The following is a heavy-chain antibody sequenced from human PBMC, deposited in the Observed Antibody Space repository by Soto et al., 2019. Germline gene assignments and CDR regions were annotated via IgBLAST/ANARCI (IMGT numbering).Heavy chain of an antibody. CDR1: GGSISSGGYY. Sequence: SETLSLTCTVSGGSISSGGYYWSWIRQHPGKGLEWIGYIYYSGSTYYNPSLKSRFTISVDTSKNQFSLKLSSVTAADTAVYYCASTIAGLRYFDWLQTNFDYWGQGTLVTVSS. J-gene: IGHJ4*02. CDR2: IYYSGST. D-gene: IGHD3-9*01. V-gene: IGHV4-30-4*08. CDR3: ASTIAGLRYFDWLQTNFDY.